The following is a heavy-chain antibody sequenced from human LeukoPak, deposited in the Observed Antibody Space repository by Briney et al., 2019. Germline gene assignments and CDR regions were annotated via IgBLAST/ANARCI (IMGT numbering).Heavy chain of an antibody. Sequence: SETLSLTCTVSGDSISNAAYYWSWTRQPAGKGLEWIGRIYPSGSTNYNPSLKSRVTMSIDTSKNHFSLNLTSVTAADTAIYYCARDVRVAGFDIWGQGTMVTVSS. J-gene: IGHJ3*02. V-gene: IGHV4-61*02. D-gene: IGHD3-3*01. CDR1: GDSISNAAYY. CDR2: IYPSGST. CDR3: ARDVRVAGFDI.